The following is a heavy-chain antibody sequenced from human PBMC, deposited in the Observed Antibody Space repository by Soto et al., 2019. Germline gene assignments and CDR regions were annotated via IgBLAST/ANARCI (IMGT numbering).Heavy chain of an antibody. Sequence: SVKVSFKASGGTFSSYAISWVRQAPGQGLEWMGGIIPIFGTANYAQKFQGRVTITADESTSTAYMELSSLRSEDTAVYYCARDLAATVTTKGNYGMDVWGQGTTVTVSS. D-gene: IGHD4-17*01. CDR2: IIPIFGTA. V-gene: IGHV1-69*13. J-gene: IGHJ6*02. CDR1: GGTFSSYA. CDR3: ARDLAATVTTKGNYGMDV.